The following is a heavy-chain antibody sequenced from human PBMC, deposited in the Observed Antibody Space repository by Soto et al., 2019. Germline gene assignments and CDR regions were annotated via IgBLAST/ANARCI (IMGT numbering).Heavy chain of an antibody. J-gene: IGHJ4*02. CDR1: GLNFHSDA. D-gene: IGHD3-9*01. CDR2: ITNDGGAT. Sequence: EVQVLESGGSSVQTGGSLRLSCTTSGLNFHSDAMSWVSQAPGTGLEWVSLITNDGGATYYADSVRGRFTVARDNSKNTLYLQMDSLRAGDTATYDCVRDYGPADSYISPLDYWGQGTRVTVSS. V-gene: IGHV3-23*01. CDR3: VRDYGPADSYISPLDY.